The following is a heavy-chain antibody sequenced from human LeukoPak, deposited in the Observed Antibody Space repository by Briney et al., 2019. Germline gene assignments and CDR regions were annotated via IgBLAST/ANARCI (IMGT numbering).Heavy chain of an antibody. CDR1: GGTFSSYA. V-gene: IGHV1-69*06. Sequence: SVNVSCKASGGTFSSYAISWVRPAPGQGLEWIGGIIPIFGTANYAQKFQGRVTITADKSTSTAYMELSSLRSEDTAVYYCARGYCSSTSCYAGGYYYGMDVWGKGTTVTVSS. CDR3: ARGYCSSTSCYAGGYYYGMDV. CDR2: IIPIFGTA. D-gene: IGHD2-2*01. J-gene: IGHJ6*04.